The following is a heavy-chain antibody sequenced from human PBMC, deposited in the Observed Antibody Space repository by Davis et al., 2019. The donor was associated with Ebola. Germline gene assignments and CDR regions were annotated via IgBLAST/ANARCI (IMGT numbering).Heavy chain of an antibody. Sequence: MPSETLSLTCSVSGYSISGGYYWGWIRQPPGKGLEWIGSIYQSGITSYNPSLMIRVTMSVDISRNQFSLKLTSVTAADTAVYYCVRGDFWSGYPPFDHWGQGTLVIVSS. CDR2: IYQSGIT. J-gene: IGHJ4*02. D-gene: IGHD3-3*01. CDR3: VRGDFWSGYPPFDH. V-gene: IGHV4-38-2*02. CDR1: GYSISGGYY.